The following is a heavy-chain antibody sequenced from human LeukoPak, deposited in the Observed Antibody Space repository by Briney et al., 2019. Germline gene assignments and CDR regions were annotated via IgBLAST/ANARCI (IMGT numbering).Heavy chain of an antibody. CDR2: ISGYNGNT. V-gene: IGHV1-18*01. Sequence: ASVKVSCKASGYTFSSYAINWVRQAPGQGLEWMGWISGYNGNTNYAQKFQGRVTMTTDTSMNTAYMEVKSLRSDDTAVYYCARLDITFGGGIVNAGSNYWGQGTLVTVSS. CDR3: ARLDITFGGGIVNAGSNY. D-gene: IGHD3-16*02. CDR1: GYTFSSYA. J-gene: IGHJ4*02.